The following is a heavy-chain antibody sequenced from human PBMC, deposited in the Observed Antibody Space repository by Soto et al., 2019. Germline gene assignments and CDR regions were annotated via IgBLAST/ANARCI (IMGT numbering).Heavy chain of an antibody. J-gene: IGHJ4*02. CDR2: IYYSGST. CDR1: GGSISSYY. CDR3: ARRYGDAVDF. V-gene: IGHV4-59*01. Sequence: QVQLQESGPGLVRPSETLSLTCTVSGGSISSYYWSWIRQPPGKGLEWIGYIYYSGSTNYNPSLTXRVTLSVDTSTNQFSLKLSSVTAADTAVYYCARRYGDAVDFWGQGTLVTVSS. D-gene: IGHD4-17*01.